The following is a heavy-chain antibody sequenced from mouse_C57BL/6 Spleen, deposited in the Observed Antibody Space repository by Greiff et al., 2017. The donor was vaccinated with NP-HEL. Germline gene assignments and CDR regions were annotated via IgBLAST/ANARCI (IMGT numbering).Heavy chain of an antibody. CDR3: TRPHYYGSSPYYFDY. V-gene: IGHV1-5*01. CDR1: GYTFTSYW. Sequence: VQLQQSGTVLARPGASVKMSCKTSGYTFTSYWMHWVKQRPGQGLEWIGAIYPGNSDTSYNQKFKGKAKLTAVTSASTAYMELSSLTNEDSAVYYCTRPHYYGSSPYYFDYWGQGTTLTVSS. CDR2: IYPGNSDT. J-gene: IGHJ2*01. D-gene: IGHD1-1*01.